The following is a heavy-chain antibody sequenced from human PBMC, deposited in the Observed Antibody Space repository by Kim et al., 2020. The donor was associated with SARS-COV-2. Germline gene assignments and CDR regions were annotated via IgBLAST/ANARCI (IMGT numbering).Heavy chain of an antibody. CDR3: VRGREEHSSSFDD. CDR2: TYYRSNYRSKWNS. CDR1: GDSVSSNAAA. J-gene: IGHJ4*01. D-gene: IGHD3-22*01. Sequence: SQTLSLTCAISGDSVSSNAAAWNWIRQSPSRGLEWLGRTYYRSNYRSKWNSDYAVLMRSRISINPDTSKNQFSLQLNSVTPDDTAVYYCVRGREEHSSSFDDWGQGTLVPVSS. V-gene: IGHV6-1*01.